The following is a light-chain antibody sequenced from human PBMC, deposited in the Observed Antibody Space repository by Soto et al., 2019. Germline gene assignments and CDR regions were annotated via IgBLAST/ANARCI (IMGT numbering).Light chain of an antibody. J-gene: IGKJ4*01. CDR1: QDISNY. CDR3: QQYDNLLLT. Sequence: DIQMTQSPSSLSASVGDRVTITCQASQDISNYLNWYQQKPGKAPKLLIYDTSNLETGVPSRFSGSGSGTDFTFIISSLLPEDIATYYCQQYDNLLLTRGGGTKVDSK. CDR2: DTS. V-gene: IGKV1-33*01.